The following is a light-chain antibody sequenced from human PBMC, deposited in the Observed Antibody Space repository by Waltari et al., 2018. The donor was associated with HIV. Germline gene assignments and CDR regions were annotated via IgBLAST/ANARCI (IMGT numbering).Light chain of an antibody. CDR1: RSTLGSNS. CDR2: DDN. J-gene: IGLJ2*01. CDR3: AAWDDNVNGL. V-gene: IGLV1-44*01. Sequence: QSVLTQPPSASGTLGQRVTISCSGRRSTLGSNSVNWYQQLPGTAPKLLISDDNRRPSGVPDRFSGSKSGTSASLAISGLQSEDEADYYCAAWDDNVNGLFGGGTKLTVL.